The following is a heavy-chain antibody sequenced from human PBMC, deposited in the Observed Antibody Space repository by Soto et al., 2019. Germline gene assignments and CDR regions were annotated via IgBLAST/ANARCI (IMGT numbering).Heavy chain of an antibody. CDR1: GYTFTGYY. J-gene: IGHJ3*02. CDR3: ARDSGGDIVVVPAPLDAFDI. CDR2: INPNSGGT. D-gene: IGHD2-2*01. V-gene: IGHV1-2*04. Sequence: ASVKVSCKASGYTFTGYYMHWGRQAPGQGLEWMGWINPNSGGTNYAQKFQGWVTMTRDTSISTAYMELSRLRSDDTAVYYCARDSGGDIVVVPAPLDAFDIWGQGTMVTVSS.